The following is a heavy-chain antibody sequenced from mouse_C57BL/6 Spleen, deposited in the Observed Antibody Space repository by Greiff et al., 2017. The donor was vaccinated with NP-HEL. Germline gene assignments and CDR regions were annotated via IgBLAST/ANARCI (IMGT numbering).Heavy chain of an antibody. J-gene: IGHJ3*01. V-gene: IGHV14-3*01. D-gene: IGHD2-4*01. CDR2: IDPANGNT. CDR1: GFNIKNTY. Sequence: VQLKQSVAELVRPGASVKLSCTASGFNIKNTYVHWVKQRPEQGLEWIGRIDPANGNTKYAPKFQGKATITADTSSNTAYLQLSSLTSEDTAIYYGALYDYDGGFAYWGQGTLVTVSA. CDR3: ALYDYDGGFAY.